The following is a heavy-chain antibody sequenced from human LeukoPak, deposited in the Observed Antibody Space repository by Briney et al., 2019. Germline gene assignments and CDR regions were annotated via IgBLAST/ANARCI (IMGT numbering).Heavy chain of an antibody. V-gene: IGHV3-64D*06. Sequence: HPGGSLRLSCSVSGFTFSTYVMHWVRQAPGKGLEYVSGISSNEDNTYYADSVKGRFTISRDNSKNTLYLQMSSLRADDTAVYYCVRGTGYWGQGTLVTVSS. CDR2: ISSNEDNT. CDR3: VRGTGY. J-gene: IGHJ4*02. CDR1: GFTFSTYV.